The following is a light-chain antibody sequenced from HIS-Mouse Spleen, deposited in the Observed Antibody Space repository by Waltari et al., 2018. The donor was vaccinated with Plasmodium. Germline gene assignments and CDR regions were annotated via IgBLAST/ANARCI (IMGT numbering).Light chain of an antibody. CDR1: ALPKKY. V-gene: IGLV3-10*01. CDR3: YSTDSSGNHRV. Sequence: SYELTQPPSVSVSPGQTARINSTGDALPKKYTYWYPQKSGHAPGLFIYEDSKRPSGIPERFSGSSSGTMATLTISGAQVEDEADYYCYSTDSSGNHRVFGGGTKLTVL. J-gene: IGLJ3*02. CDR2: EDS.